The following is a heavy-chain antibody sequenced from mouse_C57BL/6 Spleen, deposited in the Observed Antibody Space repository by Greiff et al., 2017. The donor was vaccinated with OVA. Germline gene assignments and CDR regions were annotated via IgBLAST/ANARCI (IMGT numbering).Heavy chain of an antibody. V-gene: IGHV5-4*01. J-gene: IGHJ3*01. CDR3: ARAPVRPSWFAY. CDR1: GFTFSSYA. CDR2: ISDGGSYT. D-gene: IGHD2-12*01. Sequence: DVHLVESGGGLVKPGGSLKLSCAASGFTFSSYAMSWVRQTPEKRLEWVATISDGGSYTYYPDNVKGRFTISRDNAKNNLYLQMSHLKSEDTAMYYCARAPVRPSWFAYWGQGTLVTVSA.